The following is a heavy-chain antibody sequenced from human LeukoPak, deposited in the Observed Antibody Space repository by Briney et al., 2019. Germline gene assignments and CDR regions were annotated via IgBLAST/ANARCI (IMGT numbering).Heavy chain of an antibody. D-gene: IGHD4-17*01. Sequence: PGPCLRLACAASAFTFSSYAISSVRQAPGKGLEWGSAISVSGGSTYSADSVKGRFTNSRDNSNNTLYLQLNSLRAEATAVYYCAKQRNGDYAPDYCYYYMDVWGKGTTVTVSS. V-gene: IGHV3-23*01. J-gene: IGHJ6*03. CDR1: AFTFSSYA. CDR3: AKQRNGDYAPDYCYYYMDV. CDR2: ISVSGGST.